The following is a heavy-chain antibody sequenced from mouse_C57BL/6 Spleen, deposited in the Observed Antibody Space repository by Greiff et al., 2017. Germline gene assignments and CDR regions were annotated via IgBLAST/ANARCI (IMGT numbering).Heavy chain of an antibody. J-gene: IGHJ2*01. D-gene: IGHD3-2*02. CDR3: ARFQGYFDY. V-gene: IGHV1-54*01. CDR2: INPGSGGT. Sequence: VMLVESGAELVRPGTSVKVSCKASGYAFTHYLIEWVKQRPGQGLEWIGVINPGSGGTNYNEKFKGKATLTADKSSSTAYMQLSSLTSEDSAVYFCARFQGYFDYWGQGTTLTVSS. CDR1: GYAFTHYL.